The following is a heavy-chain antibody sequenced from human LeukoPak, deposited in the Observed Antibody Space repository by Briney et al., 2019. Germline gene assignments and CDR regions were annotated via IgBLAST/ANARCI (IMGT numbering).Heavy chain of an antibody. V-gene: IGHV3-33*01. Sequence: QPGRSLRLSCAAAGFTFGDFGMHWVRQAPGKGLEWVALIWKDGSDEFYADSVKGRFTISRDNPRNTLSLQMNSLRGEDTAVYYCARDEAFQLEASLDQWGQGTLVTVSS. CDR3: ARDEAFQLEASLDQ. J-gene: IGHJ4*02. CDR2: IWKDGSDE. CDR1: GFTFGDFG. D-gene: IGHD3-3*01.